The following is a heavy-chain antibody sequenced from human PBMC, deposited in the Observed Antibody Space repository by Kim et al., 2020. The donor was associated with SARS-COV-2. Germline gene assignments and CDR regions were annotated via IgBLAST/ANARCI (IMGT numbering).Heavy chain of an antibody. CDR1: GGTFSSYA. Sequence: SVKVSCKASGGTFSSYAISWVRQAPGQGLEWMGGIIPIFGTANYAQKFQGRVTITADESTSTAYMELSSLRSEDTAVYYCARLFPSNKNYDILTGYYISSSSSMDVWGQGTTVTVSS. J-gene: IGHJ6*02. CDR2: IIPIFGTA. CDR3: ARLFPSNKNYDILTGYYISSSSSMDV. D-gene: IGHD3-9*01. V-gene: IGHV1-69*13.